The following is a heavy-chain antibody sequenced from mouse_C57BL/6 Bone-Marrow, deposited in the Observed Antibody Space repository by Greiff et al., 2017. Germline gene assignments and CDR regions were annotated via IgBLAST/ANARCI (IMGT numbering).Heavy chain of an antibody. J-gene: IGHJ2*01. V-gene: IGHV1-80*01. CDR2: IYPGDGDT. D-gene: IGHD1-1*02. CDR1: GYAFSSYW. Sequence: VKLQESGAELVKPGASVKISCKASGYAFSSYWMNWVKQRPGKGLEWIGQIYPGDGDTNYNGKFKGKATLTADKSSSPAYLQLSSLTSEDSAVYFCTREGALWFHDYWGQGTTLTVSS. CDR3: TREGALWFHDY.